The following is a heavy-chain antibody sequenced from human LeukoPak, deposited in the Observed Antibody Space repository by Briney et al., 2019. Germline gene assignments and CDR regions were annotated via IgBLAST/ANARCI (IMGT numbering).Heavy chain of an antibody. CDR2: ISGSGGST. J-gene: IGHJ4*02. D-gene: IGHD5-18*01. V-gene: IGHV3-23*01. Sequence: PGGSLRLSCAASGFTFSSCAMGWVRQAPGKGLEWVSAISGSGGSTYYADSVKGRFTISRDNSKNTLYLQMNSLRAEDTAVYYCAKVSTAMVIIDYWGQGTLVTVSS. CDR3: AKVSTAMVIIDY. CDR1: GFTFSSCA.